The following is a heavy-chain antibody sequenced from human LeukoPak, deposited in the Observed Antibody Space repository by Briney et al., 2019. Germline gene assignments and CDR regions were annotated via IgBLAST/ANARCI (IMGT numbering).Heavy chain of an antibody. CDR1: GYTFTGYY. D-gene: IGHD3-9*01. CDR2: ISPNSGGT. CDR3: ARGHLEYYDILTGFDP. Sequence: GASVKVSCKASGYTFTGYYMHWVRQAPGQGLEWMGWISPNSGGTNYAQKFQGRVTMTRDTSISTAYMELSRLRSDDTAVYYCARGHLEYYDILTGFDPWGQGTLVTVSS. J-gene: IGHJ5*02. V-gene: IGHV1-2*02.